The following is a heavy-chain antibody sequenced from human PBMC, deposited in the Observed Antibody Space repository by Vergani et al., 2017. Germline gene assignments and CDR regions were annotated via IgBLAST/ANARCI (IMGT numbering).Heavy chain of an antibody. V-gene: IGHV4-39*01. CDR3: ASGKYYSDSTAHFRGRYFDV. CDR2: IYKSGNG. CDR1: GDSIISRSYY. Sequence: QMQLQESGPGLVKASETLSLTCTVSGDSIISRSYYWGWIRQPPGKGLEWIGSIYKSGNGDSSSSLKSRVTISADTSKNQFFLRLTSVTAADTAVYYCASGKYYSDSTAHFRGRYFDVWGRGTLVTVPS. J-gene: IGHJ2*01. D-gene: IGHD3-16*01.